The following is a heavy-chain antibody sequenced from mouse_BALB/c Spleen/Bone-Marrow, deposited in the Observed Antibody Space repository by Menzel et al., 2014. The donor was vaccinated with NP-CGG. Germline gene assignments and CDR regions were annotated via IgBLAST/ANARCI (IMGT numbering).Heavy chain of an antibody. Sequence: ESGPGLAAPSQSLSITCTVSGFSLTSYDISWIRQPPGKGLEWLGVIWTGGGTNYNSAFMSRLSISKDNSKSQVFLKMNSLQTDDTAIYYCVRAMITAYYFDYWGQGTTLTVSS. V-gene: IGHV2-9-2*01. D-gene: IGHD2-4*01. J-gene: IGHJ2*01. CDR1: GFSLTSYD. CDR2: IWTGGGT. CDR3: VRAMITAYYFDY.